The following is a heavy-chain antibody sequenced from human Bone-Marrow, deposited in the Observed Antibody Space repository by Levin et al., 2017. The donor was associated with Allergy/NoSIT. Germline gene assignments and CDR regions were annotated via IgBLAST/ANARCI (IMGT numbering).Heavy chain of an antibody. CDR1: GGSVSSNTQY. CDR2: IYHSGGT. Sequence: SETLSLTCTVSGGSVSSNTQYWGWIRQPPGKGLEWIGSIYHSGGTYYNPSLKSRVTVSVDTSKTHFSLKLSSVTAADTAIYYCVRDSYYHGMDVWGHGTTVTVSS. J-gene: IGHJ6*02. CDR3: VRDSYYHGMDV. V-gene: IGHV4-39*02.